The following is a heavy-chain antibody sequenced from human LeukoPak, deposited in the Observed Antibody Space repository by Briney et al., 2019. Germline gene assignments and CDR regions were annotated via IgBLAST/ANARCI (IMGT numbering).Heavy chain of an antibody. J-gene: IGHJ4*02. Sequence: ASVKVSCKASGYTFTGYYMHWVRQAPGQGLEWMGWINPNSGGTNYAQKFQGRVTMTRDTSISTAYMELSRLRSDDTAVYYCARADIRIPHRGLDYWGQGTLVPVSS. CDR3: ARADIRIPHRGLDY. V-gene: IGHV1-2*02. D-gene: IGHD2-2*02. CDR1: GYTFTGYY. CDR2: INPNSGGT.